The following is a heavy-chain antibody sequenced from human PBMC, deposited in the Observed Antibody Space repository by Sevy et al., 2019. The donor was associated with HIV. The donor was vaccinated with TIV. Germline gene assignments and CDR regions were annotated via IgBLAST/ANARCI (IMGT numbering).Heavy chain of an antibody. CDR3: AKRRVQSGLSGGGANYGMDV. CDR2: LIGGVSRT. V-gene: IGHV3-23*01. CDR1: GFPFSNFA. D-gene: IGHD2-8*02. J-gene: IGHJ6*02. Sequence: GGSLRLSCAAPGFPFSNFAMSWVRQAPGKGLEWVSTLIGGVSRTYYADSVTGRFIISRDNSRNTLYLQMNSLRAEDTAIYYCAKRRVQSGLSGGGANYGMDVCGRGTTVTVSS.